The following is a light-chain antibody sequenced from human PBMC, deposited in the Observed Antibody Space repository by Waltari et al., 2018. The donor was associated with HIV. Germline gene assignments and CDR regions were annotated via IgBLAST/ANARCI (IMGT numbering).Light chain of an antibody. V-gene: IGLV2-14*03. Sequence: QSALTQPASESGSPGQSITISCTGPRSDVGGYNYVPWYQQHPGKAPKLMIYDVSNRPSGVSNRFSGSKSGNTASLTISGLQAEDEADYYCSSYTSSSTLEVFGGGTKLTVL. J-gene: IGLJ3*02. CDR1: RSDVGGYNY. CDR3: SSYTSSSTLEV. CDR2: DVS.